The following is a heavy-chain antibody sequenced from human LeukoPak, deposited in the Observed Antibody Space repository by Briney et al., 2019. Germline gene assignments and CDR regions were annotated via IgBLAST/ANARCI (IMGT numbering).Heavy chain of an antibody. CDR3: AHERNPGSAFDI. Sequence: SGPTLVNPTQTLTLTCTFSGFSLRTSGVCVGWIRQPPGKALEWLAIIYWDDDKRYSPSLKSRLTITKDTSKYQVVLTMTNVDPVDTATYYCAHERNPGSAFDIWGQGTMVTVSS. J-gene: IGHJ3*02. D-gene: IGHD1-26*01. CDR2: IYWDDDK. CDR1: GFSLRTSGVC. V-gene: IGHV2-5*02.